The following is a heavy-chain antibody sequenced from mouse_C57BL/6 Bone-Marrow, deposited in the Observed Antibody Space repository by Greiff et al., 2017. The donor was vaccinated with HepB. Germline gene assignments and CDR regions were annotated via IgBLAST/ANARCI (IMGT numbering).Heavy chain of an antibody. CDR2: INPNNGGT. Sequence: VQLQQSGPELVKPGASVKISCKASGYTFTDYYMNWVKQSHGKSLEWIGDINPNNGGTSYNQKFKGKATLTVDKSSSTAYMELRSLTSEDSAVYYCARSMGEYLDYWGQGTTLTVSS. CDR1: GYTFTDYY. J-gene: IGHJ2*01. D-gene: IGHD1-1*02. V-gene: IGHV1-26*01. CDR3: ARSMGEYLDY.